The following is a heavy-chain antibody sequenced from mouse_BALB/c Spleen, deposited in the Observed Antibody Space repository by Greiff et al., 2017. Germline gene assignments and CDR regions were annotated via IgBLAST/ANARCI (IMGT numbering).Heavy chain of an antibody. V-gene: IGHV1-14*01. CDR1: GYTFTSYV. J-gene: IGHJ3*01. Sequence: EVQLQQSGPELVKPGASVKMSCKASGYTFTSYVMHWVKQKPGQGLEWIGYINPYNGGTSYNQKFKGKATLTVDKSSSTAYMELLSLTSEDSAVYYCAREEDGSLFAYWGQGTLVTVSA. D-gene: IGHD2-3*01. CDR3: AREEDGSLFAY. CDR2: INPYNGGT.